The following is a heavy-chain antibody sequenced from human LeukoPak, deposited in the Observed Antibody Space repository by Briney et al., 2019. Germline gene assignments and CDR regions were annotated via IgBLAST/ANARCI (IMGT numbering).Heavy chain of an antibody. D-gene: IGHD4-17*01. CDR2: ISSSSYI. Sequence: PGGSLRLSCTASRFTFSSYSMNWVRQAPGKGLEWVSSISSSSYIYYADSVKGRFTISRDNAKNSLYLQMNSLRAEDTAVYYCARPEAYGDYGWGQGTLVTVSS. J-gene: IGHJ4*02. CDR1: RFTFSSYS. V-gene: IGHV3-21*01. CDR3: ARPEAYGDYG.